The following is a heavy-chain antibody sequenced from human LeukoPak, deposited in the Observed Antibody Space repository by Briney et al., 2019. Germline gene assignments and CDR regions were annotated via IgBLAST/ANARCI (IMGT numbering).Heavy chain of an antibody. CDR3: ATGDYYDSGGIFDY. J-gene: IGHJ4*02. CDR2: IYSGGST. CDR1: GFTVSSNY. Sequence: GGSLRLSCAASGFTVSSNYMSWVRQAPGKGLEWVSVIYSGGSTYYADSVKGRFTISRDNSKNTLYLQMNSLRAEDTAVYYCATGDYYDSGGIFDYWGQGTLVTVSS. D-gene: IGHD3-22*01. V-gene: IGHV3-53*01.